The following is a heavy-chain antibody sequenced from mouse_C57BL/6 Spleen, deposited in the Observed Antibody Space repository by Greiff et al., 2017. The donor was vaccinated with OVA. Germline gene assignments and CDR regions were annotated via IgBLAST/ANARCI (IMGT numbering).Heavy chain of an antibody. J-gene: IGHJ3*01. V-gene: IGHV5-6*01. CDR3: ARQGYDYDWFAY. Sequence: EVMLVESGGDLVKPGGSLKLSCAASGFTFSSYGMSWVRQTPEKRLEWVATISSGGSYTYYPDSVKGRFTISRDNAKNTLYLQMSSLKSEDTAMYYCARQGYDYDWFAYWGQGTLVTVSA. D-gene: IGHD2-4*01. CDR1: GFTFSSYG. CDR2: ISSGGSYT.